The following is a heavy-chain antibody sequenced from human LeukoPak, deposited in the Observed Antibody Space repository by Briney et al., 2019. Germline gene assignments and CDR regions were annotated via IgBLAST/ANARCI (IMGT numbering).Heavy chain of an antibody. CDR2: ISGSGGSP. CDR1: GFTFSSYA. J-gene: IGHJ6*03. CDR3: AKTEGATVTRHYYMDV. V-gene: IGHV3-23*01. D-gene: IGHD4-11*01. Sequence: PGWSLRLSCAASGFTFSSYAMSWVRQAPGKGREWVSAISGSGGSPYYADSVKGRFTISRDNSKNTLYLQMNSLRAEDTAVYYCAKTEGATVTRHYYMDVWGQGTTVTVSS.